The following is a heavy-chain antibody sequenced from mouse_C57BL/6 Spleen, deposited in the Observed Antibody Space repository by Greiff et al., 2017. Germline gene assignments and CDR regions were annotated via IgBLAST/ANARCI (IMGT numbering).Heavy chain of an antibody. CDR3: ARLLPYYAMDY. CDR2: IDPNSGGT. J-gene: IGHJ4*01. CDR1: GYTFTSYW. V-gene: IGHV1-72*01. D-gene: IGHD1-1*01. Sequence: QVQLKQPGAELVKPGASVKLSCKASGYTFTSYWMHWVQQRPGRGLEWIGRIDPNSGGTKYNEKFKSKATLTVDKPSSTAYMQLSSLTSEDSAVYYCARLLPYYAMDYWGQGTSVTVSS.